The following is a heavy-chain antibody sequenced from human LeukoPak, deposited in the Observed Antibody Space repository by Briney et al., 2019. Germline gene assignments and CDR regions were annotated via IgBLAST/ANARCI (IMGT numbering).Heavy chain of an antibody. V-gene: IGHV4-39*07. J-gene: IGHJ4*02. CDR1: GGSISSSSYY. CDR2: IYYSGST. D-gene: IGHD6-13*01. CDR3: ARDHSSSWYAD. Sequence: SETLSLTCTVSGGSISSSSYYWGWIRQPPGKGLEWIGSIYYSGSTYYNPSLKSRVTISVDTSKNQFSLKLSSVTAAGTAVYYCARDHSSSWYADWGQGTLVTVSS.